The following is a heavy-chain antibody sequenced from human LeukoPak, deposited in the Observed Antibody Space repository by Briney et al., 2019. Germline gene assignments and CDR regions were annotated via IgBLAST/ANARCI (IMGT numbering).Heavy chain of an antibody. J-gene: IGHJ4*02. D-gene: IGHD2-15*01. V-gene: IGHV3-30*04. CDR3: ARESCSGGSCYFDY. CDR2: ISFDISNK. CDR1: GVSLSSYA. Sequence: PRRSLRLSCAASGVSLSSYAMRRVRHGPGKGLEWVAVISFDISNKYYADSGKGRFTISRDNSKNTLYVQINSLRAEDTAVYYCARESCSGGSCYFDYWGQATLVAVS.